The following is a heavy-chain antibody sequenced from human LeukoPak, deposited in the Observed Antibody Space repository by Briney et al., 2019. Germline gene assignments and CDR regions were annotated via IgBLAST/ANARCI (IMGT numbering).Heavy chain of an antibody. D-gene: IGHD1-1*01. V-gene: IGHV3-15*01. Sequence: GGSLRLSCVVSGFSFNNAWVGWVRQAPGKGLEWVGRIKAKTDGGTADYAAPVKGRFTISRDDSKNTVFLQMDSLKIEDTAVYFCSTGGGTNDFWGQGALVTVSS. J-gene: IGHJ4*02. CDR2: IKAKTDGGTA. CDR1: GFSFNNAW. CDR3: STGGGTNDF.